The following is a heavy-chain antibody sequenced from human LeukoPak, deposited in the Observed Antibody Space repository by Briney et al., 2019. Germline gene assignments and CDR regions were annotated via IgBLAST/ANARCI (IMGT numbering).Heavy chain of an antibody. D-gene: IGHD2-15*01. V-gene: IGHV3-15*01. CDR2: IKSKTDGGTT. J-gene: IGHJ4*02. CDR3: TSLTDIVVVAALGC. Sequence: GGSLRLSRAASGLTFSSHWMHWVRQAPGKGLEWVGRIKSKTDGGTTDYAAPVKGRFTISRDDSKNMLYLQMNSLKTEDTAVYYCTSLTDIVVVAALGCWGQGTLVTVSS. CDR1: GLTFSSHW.